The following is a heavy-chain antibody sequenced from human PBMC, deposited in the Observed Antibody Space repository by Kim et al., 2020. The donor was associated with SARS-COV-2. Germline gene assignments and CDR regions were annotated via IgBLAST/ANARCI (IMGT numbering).Heavy chain of an antibody. CDR2: INPSGGST. J-gene: IGHJ5*02. Sequence: ASVKVPCKASGYTFTSYYMHWVRQAPGQGLEWMGIINPSGGSTSYAQKFQGRVTMTRDTSTSTVYMELSSLRSEDTAVYYCARVIGATSTMVRGVPQLAPSFDPWGQGTLVTVSS. CDR1: GYTFTSYY. CDR3: ARVIGATSTMVRGVPQLAPSFDP. D-gene: IGHD3-10*01. V-gene: IGHV1-46*01.